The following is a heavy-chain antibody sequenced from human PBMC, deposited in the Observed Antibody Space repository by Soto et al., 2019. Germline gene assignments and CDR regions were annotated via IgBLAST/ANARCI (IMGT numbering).Heavy chain of an antibody. J-gene: IGHJ6*02. CDR1: GGSISSYY. D-gene: IGHD6-19*01. V-gene: IGHV4-4*07. CDR3: ARDRGEWLVQSSYYYYYGMDV. CDR2: IYTSGST. Sequence: SETLSLTCTVSGGSISSYYWSWIRQPAGKGLEWIGRIYTSGSTNYNPSLKSRVTMSVDTSKNQFSLKLSSVTAADTAVYYCARDRGEWLVQSSYYYYYGMDVWGQGTTVTVS.